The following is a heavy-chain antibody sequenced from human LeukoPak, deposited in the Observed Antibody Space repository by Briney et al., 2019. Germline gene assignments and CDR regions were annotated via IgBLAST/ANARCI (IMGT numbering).Heavy chain of an antibody. CDR2: IRYDGSNK. CDR3: ARDGGTTQDY. D-gene: IGHD1-7*01. CDR1: EFTFSSYA. V-gene: IGHV3-30*02. J-gene: IGHJ4*02. Sequence: GGSLRLSCAASEFTFSSYAMHWVRQAPGKGLEWVAFIRYDGSNKYYADSVKGRFTISRDNSKNTLDLQMNSLRAEDTAVYYCARDGGTTQDYWGQGTLVTVSS.